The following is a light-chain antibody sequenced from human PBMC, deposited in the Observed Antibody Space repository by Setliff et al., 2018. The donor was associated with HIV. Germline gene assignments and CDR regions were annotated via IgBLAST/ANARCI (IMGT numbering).Light chain of an antibody. V-gene: IGLV2-14*02. CDR3: SLYTTSDTNV. CDR2: EVS. CDR1: SSNVGKYGF. Sequence: QSALAQPASVSGSPGQSITISCTGNSSNVGKYGFVSWYRQYPGKAPQLTIYEVSKRPSGVSKRFSGSKSGNEASLTISGLQAEDEADYYCSLYTTSDTNVFGTGTKVTVL. J-gene: IGLJ1*01.